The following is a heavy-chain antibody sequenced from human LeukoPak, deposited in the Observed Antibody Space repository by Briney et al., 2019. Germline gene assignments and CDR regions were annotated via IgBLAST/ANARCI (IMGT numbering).Heavy chain of an antibody. CDR2: IYYSGST. CDR3: ARHPEYSSNWPPESFFDY. J-gene: IGHJ4*02. D-gene: IGHD6-13*01. V-gene: IGHV4-39*01. CDR1: GGSISSSSYY. Sequence: SETLSLTCTVSGGSISSSSYYWGWIRQPPGKGLEWIGSIYYSGSTYYNPSLKSRVTISVDTSKNQFSLKLSSVTAADTAVYYCARHPEYSSNWPPESFFDYWGQGTLVTVSS.